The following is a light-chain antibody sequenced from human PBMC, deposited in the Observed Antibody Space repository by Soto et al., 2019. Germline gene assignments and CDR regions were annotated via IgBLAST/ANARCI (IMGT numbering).Light chain of an antibody. CDR1: QNVLSN. Sequence: EIVMTQSPATLSVSQGERATLSCRASQNVLSNVAWYQQKPGQAPRLLTYGASTRATGIPARFTGSGSGTEFTLTISSLQSEDFAVYYCQQYHYSPITFGQGTRLEIK. CDR3: QQYHYSPIT. CDR2: GAS. V-gene: IGKV3-15*01. J-gene: IGKJ5*01.